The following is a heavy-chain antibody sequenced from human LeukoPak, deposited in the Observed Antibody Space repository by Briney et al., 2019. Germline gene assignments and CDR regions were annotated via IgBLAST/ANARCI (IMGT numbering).Heavy chain of an antibody. CDR2: ISAYNGNT. CDR3: ARDIYYDILTGHRYWFDP. V-gene: IGHV1-18*04. CDR1: GYSFTGYY. D-gene: IGHD3-9*01. Sequence: ASVKVSCKASGYSFTGYYIHWVRQAPGQGLEWMGWISAYNGNTNYAQKLQGRVTMTTDTSTSTAYMELRSLRSDDTAVYYCARDIYYDILTGHRYWFDPWGQGTLVTVSS. J-gene: IGHJ5*02.